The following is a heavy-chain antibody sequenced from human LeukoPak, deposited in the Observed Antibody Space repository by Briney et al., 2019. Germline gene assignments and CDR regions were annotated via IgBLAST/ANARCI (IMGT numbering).Heavy chain of an antibody. CDR1: GYTFTSYY. Sequence: ASVKVSCKASGYTFTSYYVHWVRQATGQGLEWMGIINPSGGFTTYAQNFQGRVTMTRDTSTSTVYMELSSLRSEDTAVYYCARAKGGSGYDLYYFDYWGQGTLVTASS. V-gene: IGHV1-46*01. CDR2: INPSGGFT. J-gene: IGHJ4*02. CDR3: ARAKGGSGYDLYYFDY. D-gene: IGHD5-12*01.